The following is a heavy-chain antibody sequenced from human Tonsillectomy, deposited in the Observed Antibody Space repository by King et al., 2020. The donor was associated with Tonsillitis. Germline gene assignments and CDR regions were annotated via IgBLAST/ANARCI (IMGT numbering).Heavy chain of an antibody. D-gene: IGHD5-18*01. CDR2: ISSDGRNK. Sequence: VQLVESGGGVVRPGRSLRLSCVASGFSFSSFAIHWVRQAPGKGLEWVAVISSDGRNKYYGDSVKGRFTISRDNSKNTLYMQMNSLRAEDTAVYFCARDPERGYHFVYWGQGTLVTVSS. CDR3: ARDPERGYHFVY. CDR1: GFSFSSFA. J-gene: IGHJ4*02. V-gene: IGHV3-33*05.